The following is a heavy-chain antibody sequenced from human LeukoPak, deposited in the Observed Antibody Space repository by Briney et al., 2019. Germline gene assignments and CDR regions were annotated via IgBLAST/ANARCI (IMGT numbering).Heavy chain of an antibody. Sequence: SETLSLTCAVYGGSFSGYYWSWIRQPPGKGLEWIGEIDHSGSTSYNPSLKSRVTISVDTSKNQFSLKLSSVTAADTAVYYCARGGGGIAAAGRAAGWYFDLWGRGTLVTVSS. D-gene: IGHD6-13*01. CDR1: GGSFSGYY. J-gene: IGHJ2*01. V-gene: IGHV4-34*01. CDR2: IDHSGST. CDR3: ARGGGGIAAAGRAAGWYFDL.